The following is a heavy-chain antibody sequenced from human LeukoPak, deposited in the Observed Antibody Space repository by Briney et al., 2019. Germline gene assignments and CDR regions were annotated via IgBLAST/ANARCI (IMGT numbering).Heavy chain of an antibody. V-gene: IGHV4-59*01. D-gene: IGHD3-10*01. CDR2: IYYSGST. CDR3: ARLSRLTLIRGVTGYHSLDV. J-gene: IGHJ6*01. Sequence: SETLSLTCTVSGGSITNFYWSWIRQPPGGGLEYIGYIYYSGSTNYNPSLKSRVTISEDTSKNQFSLKLNSVSAADTAVYFCARLSRLTLIRGVTGYHSLDVWGKGTKVTVSS. CDR1: GGSITNFY.